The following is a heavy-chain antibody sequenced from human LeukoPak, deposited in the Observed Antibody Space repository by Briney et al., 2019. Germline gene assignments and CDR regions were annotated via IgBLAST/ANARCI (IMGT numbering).Heavy chain of an antibody. D-gene: IGHD3-10*01. V-gene: IGHV3-23*01. CDR3: ARQPMIRGVNVFDY. Sequence: GGSLRLSCAASGFTFSTYAMSWVRQAAGKGLEWVSLISGSGGGTYYADSVKGRFTISRDNAKNSLYLQMNSLRVEDTAVYYCARQPMIRGVNVFDYWGQGTLAAVSS. CDR2: ISGSGGGT. CDR1: GFTFSTYA. J-gene: IGHJ4*02.